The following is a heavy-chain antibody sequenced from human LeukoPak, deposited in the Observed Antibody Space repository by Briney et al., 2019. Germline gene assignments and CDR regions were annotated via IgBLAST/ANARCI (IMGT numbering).Heavy chain of an antibody. CDR1: GGTFISYA. Sequence: SVKVSCKASGGTFISYAISWVRQAPGQGLEWMGRIIPILGIANYAQKFQGRVTITADKSTSTAYMEVSSLRSEDTAVYYCAREGGYSGYDPGAGAYYYYYYGMDVWGQGTTVTVSS. CDR2: IIPILGIA. CDR3: AREGGYSGYDPGAGAYYYYYYGMDV. J-gene: IGHJ6*02. D-gene: IGHD5-12*01. V-gene: IGHV1-69*04.